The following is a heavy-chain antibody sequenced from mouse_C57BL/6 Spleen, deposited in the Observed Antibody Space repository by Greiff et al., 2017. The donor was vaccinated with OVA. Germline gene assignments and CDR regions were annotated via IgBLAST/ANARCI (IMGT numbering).Heavy chain of an antibody. D-gene: IGHD1-1*01. CDR2: IYYSGTI. J-gene: IGHJ2*01. CDR3: ARERITTVVAKDY. V-gene: IGHV3-5*01. Sequence: DVKLQESGPGLVKPSQTVFLTCTVTGISITTGNYRWSWIRQFPGNKLEWIGYIYYSGTITYNPSLTSRTTITRDTPKNQFFLEMNSLTAEDTATYYCARERITTVVAKDYWGQGTTLTVSS. CDR1: GISITTGNYR.